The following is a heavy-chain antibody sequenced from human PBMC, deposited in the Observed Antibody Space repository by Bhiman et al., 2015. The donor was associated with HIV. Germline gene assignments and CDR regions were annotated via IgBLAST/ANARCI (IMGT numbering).Heavy chain of an antibody. CDR2: ITTSGGNT. Sequence: EVQLLESGGGLAQPGGSLRLSCAASGFTFSGYVMSWVRQAPGKGLEWVSTITTSGGNTYYADSVKGRFTISRDNSKNTLYLQMSSLRAEDTAIYYCAKDWGRDGYNEFDYWGQGNPGLRLL. V-gene: IGHV3-23*01. D-gene: IGHD5-24*01. J-gene: IGHJ4*02. CDR1: GFTFSGYV. CDR3: AKDWGRDGYNEFDY.